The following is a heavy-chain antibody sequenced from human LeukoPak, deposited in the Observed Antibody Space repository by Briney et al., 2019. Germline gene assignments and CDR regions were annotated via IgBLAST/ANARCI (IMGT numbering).Heavy chain of an antibody. D-gene: IGHD4-17*01. J-gene: IGHJ3*02. Sequence: ASVKVSCKASGYTFTSYHMHWVRQAPGQGLEWMGIINPSGGSTSYAQKFQGRVTMTRDTSTSTVYMELSSLRSEDTAVYYCAREYGDYEGVSSAFDIWGQGTMVTVSS. V-gene: IGHV1-46*01. CDR3: AREYGDYEGVSSAFDI. CDR2: INPSGGST. CDR1: GYTFTSYH.